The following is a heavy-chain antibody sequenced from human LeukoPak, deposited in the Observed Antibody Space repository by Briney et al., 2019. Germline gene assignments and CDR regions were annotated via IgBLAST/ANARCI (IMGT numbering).Heavy chain of an antibody. CDR3: ATTSGH. CDR1: GAPSSGYW. Sequence: PSETLSLTCAVYGAPSSGYWWYWIRQPPGKGPEWIGEINQSRITNYNPSLKSRVSISVDTSKNQFSLKLSSVTAADTAVYYCATTSGHWGQGTLVTVSS. CDR2: INQSRIT. V-gene: IGHV4-34*01. J-gene: IGHJ4*02.